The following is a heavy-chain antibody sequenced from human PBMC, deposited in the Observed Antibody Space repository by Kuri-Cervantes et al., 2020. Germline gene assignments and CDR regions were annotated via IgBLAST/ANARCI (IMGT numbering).Heavy chain of an antibody. J-gene: IGHJ6*02. V-gene: IGHV3-66*01. D-gene: IGHD6-19*01. CDR3: ARRSGYYYGMGV. Sequence: GGSLRLSCAASGFTVTSNYMSWVRQAPGKGLEWVSVIFGGGSTYYADSVKGRFTISRDNSKNTLYLQMNNLRAEDTAVYYCARRSGYYYGMGVWGQGTTVTVSS. CDR2: IFGGGST. CDR1: GFTVTSNY.